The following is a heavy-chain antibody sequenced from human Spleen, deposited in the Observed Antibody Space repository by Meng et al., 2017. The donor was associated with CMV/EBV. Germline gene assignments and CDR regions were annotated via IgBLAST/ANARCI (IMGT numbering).Heavy chain of an antibody. V-gene: IGHV3-30-3*01. CDR3: ARDVSPLRYFDCLAFDI. J-gene: IGHJ3*02. D-gene: IGHD3-9*01. CDR2: ISYDGSNK. Sequence: GESLKISCAASGFTFSTYAMHWVRQAPGRGLEWLAVISYDGSNKYSADSVKGRFTISRDNSKNTLYLQMNSLRAEDTAVYYCARDVSPLRYFDCLAFDIWGQGTMVTVSS. CDR1: GFTFSTYA.